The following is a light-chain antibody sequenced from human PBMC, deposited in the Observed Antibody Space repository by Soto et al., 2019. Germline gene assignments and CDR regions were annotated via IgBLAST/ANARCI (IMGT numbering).Light chain of an antibody. J-gene: IGKJ1*01. CDR1: QSVSSSY. CDR2: GAS. V-gene: IGKV3-20*01. Sequence: EIVLTQSPGTQSLSPGERATLSCRASQSVSSSYLAWYQQKPGQAPRLLIYGASSRATGIPDRFSGSGSGTDFTLTISRLEPEDFAVYYCQQYGSSLTWTFGQGTKVEIK. CDR3: QQYGSSLTWT.